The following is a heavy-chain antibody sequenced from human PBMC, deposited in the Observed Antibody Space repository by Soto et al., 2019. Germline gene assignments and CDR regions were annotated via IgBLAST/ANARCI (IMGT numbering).Heavy chain of an antibody. CDR2: ISSSSSYI. V-gene: IGHV3-21*01. CDR1: GFTFSSYS. CDR3: ARDRDELDLAFDI. D-gene: IGHD1-1*01. J-gene: IGHJ3*02. Sequence: EVQLVESGGGLVKPGGSLRLSCAASGFTFSSYSMNLVRQAPGKGLEWVSSISSSSSYIYYADSVKGRFTISRDNAKNSLYLQMNSLRAEDTAVYYCARDRDELDLAFDIWGQGPMVTVSS.